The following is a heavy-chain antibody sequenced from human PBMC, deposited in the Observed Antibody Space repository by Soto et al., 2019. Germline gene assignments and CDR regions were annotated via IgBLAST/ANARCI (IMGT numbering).Heavy chain of an antibody. V-gene: IGHV3-48*01. Sequence: PGRSLRVCCAASGFTFSSYSMNWVRQAPGKGLEWVSSISSSSSTIYYADSVKGRFTISRDNAKNSLYLQMNSLRAEDTAVYYCARAPVRVRTFDYCGEGTLVTVSS. CDR3: ARAPVRVRTFDY. CDR1: GFTFSSYS. CDR2: ISSSSSTI. J-gene: IGHJ4*02. D-gene: IGHD3-10*01.